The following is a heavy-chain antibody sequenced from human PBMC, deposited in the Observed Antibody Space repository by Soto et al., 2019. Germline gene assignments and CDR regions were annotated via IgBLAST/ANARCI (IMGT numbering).Heavy chain of an antibody. V-gene: IGHV4-39*01. CDR1: GGSISSSSYY. J-gene: IGHJ4*02. D-gene: IGHD2-15*01. CDR3: ARQKPAAAPYCYFDY. CDR2: IYYSGST. Sequence: QLQLQESGPGLVKPSETLSLTCTVSGGSISSSSYYWGWIRQPPGKGLEWIGSIYYSGSTYYNPSLKSRVTISVDTSKNQFSLKLSSVTAADTAVYYCARQKPAAAPYCYFDYWGQGTLVTVSS.